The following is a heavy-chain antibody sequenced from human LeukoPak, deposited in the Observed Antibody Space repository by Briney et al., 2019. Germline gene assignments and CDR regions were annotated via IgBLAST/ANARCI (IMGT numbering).Heavy chain of an antibody. J-gene: IGHJ3*02. D-gene: IGHD2-21*02. CDR3: ARSPMVVVVTAMGGSAFDI. V-gene: IGHV4-34*01. CDR1: GGSFSGYY. CDR2: INHSGST. Sequence: SETLSLTCAVYGGSFSGYYWSWIRQPPGKGLEWIGEINHSGSTNYNPSLKSRVTISVDTSKNQFSLKLSSVTAADTAVYYCARSPMVVVVTAMGGSAFDIWGQGTMVTVSS.